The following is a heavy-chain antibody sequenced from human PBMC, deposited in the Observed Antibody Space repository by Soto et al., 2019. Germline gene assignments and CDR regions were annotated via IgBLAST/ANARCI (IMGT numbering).Heavy chain of an antibody. Sequence: PSETLSLTCGVSGGSISSKNWWSWVRQSPGKGLEWIGEIHHSGSTDYNPSLKSRVTISVDKSKNQFSLKLSSVTAADTAVYYCAAVDYYYGSGSRVGMDVWGQGTTVTVSS. V-gene: IGHV4-4*02. CDR3: AAVDYYYGSGSRVGMDV. CDR2: IHHSGST. CDR1: GGSISSKNW. D-gene: IGHD3-10*01. J-gene: IGHJ6*02.